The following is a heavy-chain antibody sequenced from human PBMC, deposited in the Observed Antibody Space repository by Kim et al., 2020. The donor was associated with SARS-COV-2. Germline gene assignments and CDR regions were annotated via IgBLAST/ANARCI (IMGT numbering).Heavy chain of an antibody. V-gene: IGHV3-9*01. CDR1: GFTFDDYA. CDR2: ISWNSGSI. D-gene: IGHD3-10*01. CDR3: AKDSGLGSGSYYTPASEAFDI. J-gene: IGHJ3*02. Sequence: GGSLRLSCAASGFTFDDYAMHWVRQAPGKGLEWVSGISWNSGSIGYADSVKGRFTISRDNAKNSLYLQMNSLRAEDTALYYCAKDSGLGSGSYYTPASEAFDIWGQGTMVTVSS.